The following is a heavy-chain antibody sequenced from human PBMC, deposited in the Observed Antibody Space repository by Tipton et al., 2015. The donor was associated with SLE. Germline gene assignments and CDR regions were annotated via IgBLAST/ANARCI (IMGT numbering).Heavy chain of an antibody. D-gene: IGHD5-24*01. CDR3: GRARVGMGYVFDI. CDR1: GGSISSGGYY. J-gene: IGHJ3*02. CDR2: ISYTGST. Sequence: LGLSCTVSGGSISSGGYYWSWVRQHPGKGLQWIGYISYTGSTYYNPSLTSRVTISADTSKNQFSLRLTSVTAADTALYYCGRARVGMGYVFDIWGQGTMVTVSS. V-gene: IGHV4-31*02.